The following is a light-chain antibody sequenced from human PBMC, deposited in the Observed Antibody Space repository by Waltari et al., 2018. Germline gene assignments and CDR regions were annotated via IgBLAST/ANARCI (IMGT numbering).Light chain of an antibody. Sequence: QSAPTQPPSVSGSPGQSVTISCTGTNSDVGNYNHVSWYQQHPGKAPKLLIYEVTQRPSGVPDRFSGSRSGNTASLTVSGLQSEDEADYYCSSYAGSNNLVFGGGTKVTVL. CDR3: SSYAGSNNLV. V-gene: IGLV2-8*01. J-gene: IGLJ2*01. CDR2: EVT. CDR1: NSDVGNYNH.